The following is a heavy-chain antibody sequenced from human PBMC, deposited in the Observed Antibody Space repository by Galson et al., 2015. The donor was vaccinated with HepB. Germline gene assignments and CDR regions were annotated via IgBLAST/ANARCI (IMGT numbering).Heavy chain of an antibody. Sequence: SVKVSCKASGYTFTSYGISWVRQAPGQGLEWMGWISGYNGNTNSVHKFQGRVTMTTDTSTSTAYMELRSLRSDDTAVYYCARETAMTAVTRGWFDPWGQGTLVTVSS. V-gene: IGHV1-18*01. D-gene: IGHD4-17*01. CDR2: ISGYNGNT. J-gene: IGHJ5*02. CDR3: ARETAMTAVTRGWFDP. CDR1: GYTFTSYG.